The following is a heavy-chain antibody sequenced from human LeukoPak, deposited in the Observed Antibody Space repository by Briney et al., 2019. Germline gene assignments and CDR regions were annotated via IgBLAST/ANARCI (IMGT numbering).Heavy chain of an antibody. CDR1: GYTFTGYY. V-gene: IGHV1-2*02. Sequence: GASVKVSCKASGYTFTGYYMHWVRQAPGQGLEWMGWINPNSGGTNYAQKFQGRVTMTRDTSISTAYMELSRLRSDDTAVYYRANSPSSYTQNDYWGQGTLVTVSS. J-gene: IGHJ4*02. D-gene: IGHD6-13*01. CDR2: INPNSGGT. CDR3: ANSPSSYTQNDY.